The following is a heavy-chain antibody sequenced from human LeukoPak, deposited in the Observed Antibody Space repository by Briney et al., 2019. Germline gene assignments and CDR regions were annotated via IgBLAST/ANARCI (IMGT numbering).Heavy chain of an antibody. V-gene: IGHV1-46*01. J-gene: IGHJ4*02. CDR1: GYTFTSNY. D-gene: IGHD3-16*02. Sequence: ASVKVSCKAFGYTFTSNYMHWVRQAPGQGPEWMGVISPSGGSTTYAQKFQGRVTLTRDMSTSTDYLELSSLRSEDTAVYYCARGFDYDYVWGSYRQKPKAFDYWGQGTLVTVSS. CDR2: ISPSGGST. CDR3: ARGFDYDYVWGSYRQKPKAFDY.